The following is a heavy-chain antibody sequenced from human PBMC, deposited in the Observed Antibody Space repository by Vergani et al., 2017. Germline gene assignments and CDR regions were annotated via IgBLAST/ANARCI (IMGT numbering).Heavy chain of an antibody. D-gene: IGHD3-22*01. Sequence: QVQLVQSGAEVKKPGASVKVSCKASGYTFTGYYMHWVRQAPGQGLEWMGWINPNSGGTNYAQKFQGRVTITADESTGTAYMELSSLRSEDTAVYYCARVRKDSSGYYFSYDAFDIWGQGTMVTVSS. CDR3: ARVRKDSSGYYFSYDAFDI. CDR1: GYTFTGYY. V-gene: IGHV1-2*02. J-gene: IGHJ3*02. CDR2: INPNSGGT.